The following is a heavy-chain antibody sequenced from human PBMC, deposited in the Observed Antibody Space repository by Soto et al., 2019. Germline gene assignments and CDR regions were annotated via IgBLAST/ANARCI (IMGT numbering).Heavy chain of an antibody. D-gene: IGHD5-12*01. CDR2: IYYSGNT. V-gene: IGHV4-59*01. Sequence: QVQLQESGPGLVKPSETLSLTCTVSGGSISSYYWSWIRQPPGKGLEWIGYIYYSGNTNYNPSLRNRVTISLDTSKNQFSLRLSSVTAADTAVYYCARDSGNDRALGDPFDIWGQGTMVTVSS. CDR1: GGSISSYY. J-gene: IGHJ3*02. CDR3: ARDSGNDRALGDPFDI.